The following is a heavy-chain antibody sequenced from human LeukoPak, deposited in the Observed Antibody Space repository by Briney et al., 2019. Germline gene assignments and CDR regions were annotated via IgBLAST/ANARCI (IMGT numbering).Heavy chain of an antibody. V-gene: IGHV1-69*06. CDR2: VIPIFGAT. CDR3: ARDLSPEEYYYDSSGYYNIGYFDY. CDR1: ASTFSSNA. D-gene: IGHD3-22*01. J-gene: IGHJ4*02. Sequence: ASVKLSCYASASTFSSNAISWVRQAPGQGLEWMGGVIPIFGATNYAQKFQSRVTITADKSTSTAYMALSSLRSEDTGVYYCARDLSPEEYYYDSSGYYNIGYFDYWGQGTLVTVSS.